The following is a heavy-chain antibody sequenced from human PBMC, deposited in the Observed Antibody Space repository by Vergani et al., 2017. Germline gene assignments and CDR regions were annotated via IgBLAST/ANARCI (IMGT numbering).Heavy chain of an antibody. Sequence: QVQVVQSGAEVKKSGASVKVSCKTSGYTFSNYYMHWVRQAPGQGLEWMGIINPSGGHTNYAQKFQGRVTMTRDTSTSTVYMELSSLRSEDTAIYYCARDLDYYYGMDVWGQGTTVTVSS. CDR3: ARDLDYYYGMDV. J-gene: IGHJ6*02. V-gene: IGHV1-46*01. CDR2: INPSGGHT. CDR1: GYTFSNYY.